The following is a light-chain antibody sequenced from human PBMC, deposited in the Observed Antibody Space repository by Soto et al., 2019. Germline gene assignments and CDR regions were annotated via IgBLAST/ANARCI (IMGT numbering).Light chain of an antibody. V-gene: IGKV3-20*01. J-gene: IGKJ4*01. CDR2: GAS. CDR1: QIVSSTY. CDR3: QQDGVTPPNT. Sequence: EIVLTQSPGTLSLSPGERATLSCRASQIVSSTYLAWFQQKPGQAPRLLIYGASTSSTGIPDRFSVSGSGTDFTLTISGLEPEDFALYYCQQDGVTPPNTFGGGPKVEV.